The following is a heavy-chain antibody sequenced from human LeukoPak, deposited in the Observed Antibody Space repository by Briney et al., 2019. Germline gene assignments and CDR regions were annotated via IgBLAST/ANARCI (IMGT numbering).Heavy chain of an antibody. CDR3: ARETSTTPSWFGELFSSAGIDY. D-gene: IGHD3-10*01. Sequence: SVKVSCKASGGTFSSYAISWVRQAPGQGLEWMGRIIPILGIANYAQKFQGRVTITAGKSTSTAYMELSSLRSEDTAVYYCARETSTTPSWFGELFSSAGIDYWGQGTLVTVSS. J-gene: IGHJ4*02. CDR1: GGTFSSYA. V-gene: IGHV1-69*04. CDR2: IIPILGIA.